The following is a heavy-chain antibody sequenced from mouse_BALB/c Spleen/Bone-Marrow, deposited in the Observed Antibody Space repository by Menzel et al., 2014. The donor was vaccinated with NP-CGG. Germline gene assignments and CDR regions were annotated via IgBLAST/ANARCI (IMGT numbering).Heavy chain of an antibody. CDR2: INPSNGRT. CDR1: GYTFTSYW. CDR3: ARVGFDY. V-gene: IGHV1S81*02. J-gene: IGHJ2*01. Sequence: QVHLQQSGAELVKPGASVKLSCKASGYTFTSYWMHWVKQRPGQGLEWIGEINPSNGRTNYNEKFKSKATLTVDKSSSTAYMQLSSLTSEDSAVYYCARVGFDYWGQGTTLTVSS.